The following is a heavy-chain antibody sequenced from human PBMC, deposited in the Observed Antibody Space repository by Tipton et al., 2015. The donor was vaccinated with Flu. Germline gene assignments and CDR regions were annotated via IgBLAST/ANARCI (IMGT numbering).Heavy chain of an antibody. CDR2: IYPGDSDT. V-gene: IGHV5-51*01. D-gene: IGHD3-9*01. CDR3: ARHWQVLRYFDSRGNYSGMDV. CDR1: GYSFTSYW. J-gene: IGHJ6*02. Sequence: MQLVQSGAEVKKPGESLKISCKGSGYSFTSYWIGWVRQMPGKGLEWMGIIYPGDSDTRYSPSFQGQVTISADKSISTAYLQWSSLKASDTAMYYCARHWQVLRYFDSRGNYSGMDVWGQGTTVTVSS.